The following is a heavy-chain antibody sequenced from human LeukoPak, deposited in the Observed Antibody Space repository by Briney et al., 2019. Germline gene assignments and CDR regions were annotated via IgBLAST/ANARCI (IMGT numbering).Heavy chain of an antibody. CDR2: INRSGST. Sequence: KPSETLSLTCAVYGGSFSGYYWSWILQPPGKGLEWIGEINRSGSTNYNPSLKSRVTISVDTSKNQFSLKLSSVTAADTAVYYCARGRLKQWLVRYADYYYGMDVWGQGTTVTVSS. CDR3: ARGRLKQWLVRYADYYYGMDV. V-gene: IGHV4-34*01. J-gene: IGHJ6*02. CDR1: GGSFSGYY. D-gene: IGHD6-19*01.